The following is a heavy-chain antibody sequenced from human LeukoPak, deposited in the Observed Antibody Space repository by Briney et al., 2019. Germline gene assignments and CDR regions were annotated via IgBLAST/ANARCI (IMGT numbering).Heavy chain of an antibody. J-gene: IGHJ4*02. V-gene: IGHV1-2*02. CDR1: GYTFTGYY. CDR3: ARDRGGEYRSSSWHYFDY. Sequence: ASVKVSCKASGYTFTGYYMHWVRQAPGQGLEWMGWINPNSGGTNYAQKFQGRVTMTRDTSISTAYMELSRLRSDDTAVYYCARDRGGEYRSSSWHYFDYWGQGTLVTVSS. D-gene: IGHD6-13*01. CDR2: INPNSGGT.